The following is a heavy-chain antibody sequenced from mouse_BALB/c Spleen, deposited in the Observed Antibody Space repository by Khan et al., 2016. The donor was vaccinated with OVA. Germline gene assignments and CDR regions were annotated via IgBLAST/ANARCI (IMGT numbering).Heavy chain of an antibody. D-gene: IGHD2-14*01. CDR2: ISNGGGNT. CDR3: ARLLYWYYENYYAMDY. CDR1: GFTFSSYT. V-gene: IGHV5-12-2*01. Sequence: EVELVESGGGLVQPGGSLKLSCAASGFTFSSYTMPWVRQTPEKRLEWVAYISNGGGNTYYPDTVKGRFTISRDIAKNTLFLQMSSLKSEDTAMYYSARLLYWYYENYYAMDYWGQGTSVSVSS. J-gene: IGHJ4*01.